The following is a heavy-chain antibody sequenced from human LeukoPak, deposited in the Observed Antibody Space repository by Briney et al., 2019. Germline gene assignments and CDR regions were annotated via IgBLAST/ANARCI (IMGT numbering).Heavy chain of an antibody. J-gene: IGHJ4*02. CDR3: ARDWYGYATFDY. D-gene: IGHD5-12*01. Sequence: GGSLRLSCAASGFTFSSYAMHWVRQAPGKGLEWVAVISYDGSNKYYADSVKGRFTISRDNSKNTLYLQMNSLRAEDTAVYYCARDWYGYATFDYWGQGTLVTVSS. CDR2: ISYDGSNK. CDR1: GFTFSSYA. V-gene: IGHV3-30-3*01.